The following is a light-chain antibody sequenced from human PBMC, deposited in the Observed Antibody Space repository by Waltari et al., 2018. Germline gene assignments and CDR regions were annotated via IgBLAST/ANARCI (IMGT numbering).Light chain of an antibody. Sequence: ESVLTRPPPTLSLSAGESATLPCGPSRGVSSSYLAWYQQKPGLGPRLLTHDASSTATGIPESFNGSGCGTAFNLAISGLGPEDPAVYYCQQYGSAPYTFGQGTQRAIK. CDR2: DAS. CDR3: QQYGSAPYT. CDR1: RGVSSSY. J-gene: IGKJ2*01. V-gene: IGKV3D-20*01.